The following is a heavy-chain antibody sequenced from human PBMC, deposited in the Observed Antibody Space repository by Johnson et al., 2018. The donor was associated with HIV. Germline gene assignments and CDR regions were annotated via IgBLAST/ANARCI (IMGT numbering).Heavy chain of an antibody. Sequence: VQVVESGGGLVQPGGSLRLSCAASGFTVSSNYMSWVRQAPGKGLEWVSVIYSGGSTYYADSVKGRFTISRDNAKNTLYLQMNSLRAEDTAVYYCARDLTGSYAVDIWGHGTMVTVSS. CDR2: IYSGGST. D-gene: IGHD1-26*01. CDR3: ARDLTGSYAVDI. V-gene: IGHV3-66*01. J-gene: IGHJ3*02. CDR1: GFTVSSNY.